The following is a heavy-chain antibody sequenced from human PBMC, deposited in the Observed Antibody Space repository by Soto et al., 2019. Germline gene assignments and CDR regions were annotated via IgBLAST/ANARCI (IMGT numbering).Heavy chain of an antibody. D-gene: IGHD4-17*01. CDR3: ARVGDDYGDYGYFDY. CDR1: GFTFSDHY. CDR2: TRNKANCYTT. Sequence: EVQLVESGGGLVQPGGSLRLSCAASGFTFSDHYMDWVRQAPGKGLEWVGRTRNKANCYTTEYAASVKGRFTISRDDSKNSLYLQMNSLKTEDTAVYYCARVGDDYGDYGYFDYWGQGTLVTVSS. J-gene: IGHJ4*02. V-gene: IGHV3-72*01.